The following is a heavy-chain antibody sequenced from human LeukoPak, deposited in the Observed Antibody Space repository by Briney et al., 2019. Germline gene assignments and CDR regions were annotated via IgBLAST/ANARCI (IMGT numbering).Heavy chain of an antibody. V-gene: IGHV3-23*01. CDR3: ARGSGSYYNV. D-gene: IGHD3-10*01. J-gene: IGHJ4*02. Sequence: PGGSLRLSCAASGFTFSSYRMSWVRQAPGKGLEWVSAISGSGGSTYYAASVKGRFTISRDKSKNTRYLQMNSLRAEDTGVYYCARGSGSYYNVWGQGTLVTVSS. CDR1: GFTFSSYR. CDR2: ISGSGGST.